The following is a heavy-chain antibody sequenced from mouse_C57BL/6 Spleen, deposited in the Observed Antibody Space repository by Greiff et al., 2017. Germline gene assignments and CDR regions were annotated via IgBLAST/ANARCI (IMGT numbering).Heavy chain of an antibody. CDR1: GYTFTDYE. Sequence: QVHVKQSGAELVRPGASVTLSCKASGYTFTDYEMHWVKQTPVHGLEWIGAIDPETGGTAYNQKFKGKDILTADKSSSTAYMELRSLTSEDSAVYYCTSPYDGYPWFAYWGQGTLVTVSA. D-gene: IGHD2-3*01. CDR3: TSPYDGYPWFAY. V-gene: IGHV1-15*01. J-gene: IGHJ3*01. CDR2: IDPETGGT.